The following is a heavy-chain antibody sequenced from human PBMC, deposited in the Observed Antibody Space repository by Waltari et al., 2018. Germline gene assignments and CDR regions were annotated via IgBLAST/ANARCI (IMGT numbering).Heavy chain of an antibody. J-gene: IGHJ6*02. Sequence: EVQLVESGGGLVRPGGSLRLSCAASGFTFHRYSMNWVRQAPGGGRGGVASIASVGGYKFYADSGRGRFNVSRDNSILYLQMNGLRVEDTAVYYCARGEQESSFSKYYNGMDVWGQGTMVTVSS. V-gene: IGHV3-21*02. D-gene: IGHD1-26*01. CDR1: GFTFHRYS. CDR2: IASVGGYK. CDR3: ARGEQESSFSKYYNGMDV.